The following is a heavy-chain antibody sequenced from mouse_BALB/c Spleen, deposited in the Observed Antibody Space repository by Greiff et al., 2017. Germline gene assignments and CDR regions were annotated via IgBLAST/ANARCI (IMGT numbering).Heavy chain of an antibody. V-gene: IGHV3-8*02. CDR3: ARYKEVRHAMDY. CDR1: GYSFTSGY. J-gene: IGHJ4*01. Sequence: EVQRVESGPSLVKPSQTLSLTCSVTGYSFTSGYWNWVRKFPGNKLEYMGYISYSGSTYYNPSLKSRISITRDTSKNQYSLQLNSVTTEDTATYYYARYKEVRHAMDYWGQGTSVTVSS. D-gene: IGHD2-14*01. CDR2: ISYSGST.